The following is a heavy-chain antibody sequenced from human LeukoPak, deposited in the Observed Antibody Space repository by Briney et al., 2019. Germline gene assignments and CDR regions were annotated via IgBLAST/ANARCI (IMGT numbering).Heavy chain of an antibody. D-gene: IGHD4-17*01. CDR3: ARDGVTTDSYYYYMDV. Sequence: PGESLRLSCAASGFTFTTYWMSWVRQAPGRGLEWVANIKQDGSEKYYVDSVKGRFTISRDNAKNSLYLQMNSLRAEDTAVYYCARDGVTTDSYYYYMDVWGKGTTVTVSS. CDR2: IKQDGSEK. J-gene: IGHJ6*03. V-gene: IGHV3-7*01. CDR1: GFTFTTYW.